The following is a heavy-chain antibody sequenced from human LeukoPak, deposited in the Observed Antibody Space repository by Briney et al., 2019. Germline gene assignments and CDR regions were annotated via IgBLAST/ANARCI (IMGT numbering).Heavy chain of an antibody. J-gene: IGHJ4*02. D-gene: IGHD3-3*01. CDR3: AREARDYDFWSGYRIFDY. V-gene: IGHV1-2*02. CDR2: INPNSGGT. CDR1: GYTFTGYY. Sequence: ASVKVSCKASGYTFTGYYMHWVRQAPGQGLEWMGWINPNSGGTNYAQKFQGRVTMTRDTSNSTAYMELSRLRSDDTAVYYCAREARDYDFWSGYRIFDYWGQGTLVTVSS.